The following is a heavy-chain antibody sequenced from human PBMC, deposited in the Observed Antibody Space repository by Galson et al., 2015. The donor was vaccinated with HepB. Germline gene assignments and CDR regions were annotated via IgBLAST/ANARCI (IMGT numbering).Heavy chain of an antibody. J-gene: IGHJ6*02. CDR1: GDSVSSNSAA. CDR3: ARLDLVEWELPDYYYYGMDV. CDR2: TYYRSKWYN. D-gene: IGHD1-26*01. V-gene: IGHV6-1*01. Sequence: CAISGDSVSSNSAAWNWIRQSPSRGLEWLGRTYYRSKWYNDYAVSVKSRITINPDTSKNQFSLKLSSVTASDTAMYYCARLDLVEWELPDYYYYGMDVWGQGTTVTVSS.